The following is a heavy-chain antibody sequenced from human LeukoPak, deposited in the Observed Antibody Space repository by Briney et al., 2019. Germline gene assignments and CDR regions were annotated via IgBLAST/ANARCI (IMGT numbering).Heavy chain of an antibody. CDR3: ARGNSGHCSGATCYALDY. CDR2: ISDDFGT. Sequence: PGGSLRLSCAASGFTFRRYAVSYLPQAPGKGLGWVAAISDDFGTYHADSVKGRFTISRDNSRNTLYLQMTSLRAEDTAVYYCARGNSGHCSGATCYALDYWGQGTLVTVSS. V-gene: IGHV3-23*01. D-gene: IGHD2-2*01. CDR1: GFTFRRYA. J-gene: IGHJ4*02.